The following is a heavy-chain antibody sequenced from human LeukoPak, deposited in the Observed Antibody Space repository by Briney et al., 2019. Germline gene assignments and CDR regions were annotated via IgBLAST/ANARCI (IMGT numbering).Heavy chain of an antibody. D-gene: IGHD3-10*01. CDR1: GGSVSSGSYY. V-gene: IGHV4-61*01. Sequence: SETLSLTCTVSGGSVSSGSYYWSWIRQPPGKGLEWIGYIYYSGSTNYNPSLKSRVTISVDTSKNQFSLKLSSVTAADTAVYYCARSHRRITMVRGVPFDYWGQGTLVTVSS. CDR3: ARSHRRITMVRGVPFDY. J-gene: IGHJ4*02. CDR2: IYYSGST.